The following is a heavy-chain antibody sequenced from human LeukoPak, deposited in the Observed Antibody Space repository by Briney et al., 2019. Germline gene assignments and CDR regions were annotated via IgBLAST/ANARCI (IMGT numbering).Heavy chain of an antibody. J-gene: IGHJ3*02. CDR3: ARYGFSSVWQGGWHAFDI. Sequence: ASVKVPCKASGYTFTSYYVHWVRQAPGQGLQWMGIINPTSGDTNYAQNFQGRVTMTRDMSTSTVYMELSSLRSEDTAVYYCARYGFSSVWQGGWHAFDIWGHGTMVTVSS. D-gene: IGHD6-25*01. V-gene: IGHV1-46*01. CDR2: INPTSGDT. CDR1: GYTFTSYY.